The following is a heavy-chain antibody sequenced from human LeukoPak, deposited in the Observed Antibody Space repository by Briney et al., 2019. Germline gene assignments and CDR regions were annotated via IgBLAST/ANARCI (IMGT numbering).Heavy chain of an antibody. Sequence: SETLSLTCTVSGGSISSGDYYWSWIRQPPGKGLEWIGYIYYSGSTYYNPFLKSRVTISVDTSKNQFSLKLGSVTAADTAVYYCARVFGYYDILTGPDYWGQGTLVTVSS. D-gene: IGHD3-9*01. J-gene: IGHJ4*02. CDR1: GGSISSGDYY. V-gene: IGHV4-30-4*01. CDR3: ARVFGYYDILTGPDY. CDR2: IYYSGST.